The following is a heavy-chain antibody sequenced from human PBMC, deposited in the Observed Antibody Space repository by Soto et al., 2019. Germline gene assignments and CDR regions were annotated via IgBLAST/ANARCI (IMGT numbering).Heavy chain of an antibody. V-gene: IGHV3-23*01. J-gene: IGHJ5*02. Sequence: EVQLLDSGGGLVQPGGSLRLSCAASGFTFSSSAMSWVRQAPGKGLEWVSAVSGSGGSTYYAHSVRGPFTISRDNSKNPLYLQMNSLRAEDTAIYFCARCTVDTIVTSGWCHYLDPWGKGTVVTVSS. CDR1: GFTFSSSA. D-gene: IGHD6-19*01. CDR3: ARCTVDTIVTSGWCHYLDP. CDR2: VSGSGGST.